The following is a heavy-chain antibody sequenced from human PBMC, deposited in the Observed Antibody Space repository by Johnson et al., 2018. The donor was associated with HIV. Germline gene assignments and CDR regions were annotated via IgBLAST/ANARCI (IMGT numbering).Heavy chain of an antibody. D-gene: IGHD3-10*01. J-gene: IGHJ3*02. CDR1: GFTFSSYA. CDR2: ISYDGSNK. Sequence: QVQLVESGGGVVQPGRSLRLSCAASGFTFSSYAMHWVSQAPGKGLEWVAVISYDGSNKYYADSVKGRFTISRDNSKNTLYLQMNSLRAEDTAVYYCARGVRFGYYGSGSYYDPPIWGQGTMVTVSS. CDR3: ARGVRFGYYGSGSYYDPPI. V-gene: IGHV3-30-3*01.